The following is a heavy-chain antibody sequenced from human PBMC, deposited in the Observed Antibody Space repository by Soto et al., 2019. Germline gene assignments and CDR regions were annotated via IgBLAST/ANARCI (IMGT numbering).Heavy chain of an antibody. V-gene: IGHV1-2*02. CDR1: GYTFTGYY. Sequence: ASVTVSCKASGYTFTGYYMHWVRQAPGQGLEWMGWINPNSGGTNYAQKLQGRVTMTRDTSISTAYMELSRLRSDDTAVYYCARGRGYSYGSDFDYWGQGTGVTVSS. D-gene: IGHD5-18*01. CDR3: ARGRGYSYGSDFDY. CDR2: INPNSGGT. J-gene: IGHJ4*02.